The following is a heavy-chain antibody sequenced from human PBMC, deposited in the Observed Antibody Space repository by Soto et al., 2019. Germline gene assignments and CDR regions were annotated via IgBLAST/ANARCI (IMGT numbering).Heavy chain of an antibody. Sequence: QVQLQESGPGLVKPSETLSLTCTVSGGTISRYYWSWIRQPPGKGLEWIGYMYNTGSTVYNPSFRRRVTTSVDXSXNXFSLKLNSVTAADTAVYYCARDLWGYCGTDCYPLDVWGQGTTVTVSS. V-gene: IGHV4-59*01. J-gene: IGHJ6*02. CDR3: ARDLWGYCGTDCYPLDV. CDR1: GGTISRYY. D-gene: IGHD2-21*02. CDR2: MYNTGST.